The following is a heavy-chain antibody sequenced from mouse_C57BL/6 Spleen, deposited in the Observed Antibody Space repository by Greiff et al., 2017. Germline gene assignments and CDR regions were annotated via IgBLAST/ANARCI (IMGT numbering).Heavy chain of an antibody. CDR1: GYTFTSYW. V-gene: IGHV1-69*01. Sequence: VQLQQPGAELVMPGASVKLSCKASGYTFTSYWMHWVKQRPGQGLEWIGEIDPSDSYTNYNQKFKGKSTLTVDKSSSTAYMQLSSLTSEDSAVYYCARRLRLGDMDYWGQGTSVTVSS. CDR2: IDPSDSYT. J-gene: IGHJ4*01. CDR3: ARRLRLGDMDY. D-gene: IGHD3-2*02.